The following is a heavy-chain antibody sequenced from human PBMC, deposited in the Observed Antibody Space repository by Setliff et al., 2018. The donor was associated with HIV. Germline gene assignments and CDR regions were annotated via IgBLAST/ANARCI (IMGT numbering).Heavy chain of an antibody. D-gene: IGHD2-15*01. CDR3: ARVNRARGGYFYYMDV. J-gene: IGHJ6*03. Sequence: PSETLSLTCTVSGASISNGYFYWGWIRQQSGKGLEWIGAVFYSGVTVYNSSLKSRSAISISTSRNQFSLRMASVTVADKAQYYCARVNRARGGYFYYMDVWGKGATVTVSS. V-gene: IGHV4-30-4*01. CDR1: GASISNGYFY. CDR2: VFYSGVT.